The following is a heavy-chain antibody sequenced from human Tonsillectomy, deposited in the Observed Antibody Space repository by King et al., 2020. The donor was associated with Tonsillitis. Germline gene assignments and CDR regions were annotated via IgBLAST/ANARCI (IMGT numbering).Heavy chain of an antibody. Sequence: VQLVESGGGVVQPGRSLRLSCAASGFTFSSYAMHWVRQAPGKGLEWVAVISNDGISKFYADSVKGRFTISRDNSKNTLYLQMNSLKAEDTAVYYFAKLETRGVRVDYWGQGTLVTVSA. CDR3: AKLETRGVRVDY. CDR2: ISNDGISK. J-gene: IGHJ4*02. D-gene: IGHD3-10*01. V-gene: IGHV3-30*18. CDR1: GFTFSSYA.